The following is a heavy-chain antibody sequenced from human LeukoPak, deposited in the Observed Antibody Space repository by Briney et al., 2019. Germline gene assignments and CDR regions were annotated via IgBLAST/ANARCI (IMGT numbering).Heavy chain of an antibody. D-gene: IGHD3-22*01. CDR3: ARSDYYDSSGNFYFDY. Sequence: GGSLRLSCTVSGFTFSSYWMSWVRQAPGKGLEWVAHIKQGGSEKNYVDSVKGRFTISRDNAKNSLYLQMNSLRAGDTAVYYCARSDYYDSSGNFYFDYWGQGTLVTVSS. V-gene: IGHV3-7*01. CDR2: IKQGGSEK. CDR1: GFTFSSYW. J-gene: IGHJ4*02.